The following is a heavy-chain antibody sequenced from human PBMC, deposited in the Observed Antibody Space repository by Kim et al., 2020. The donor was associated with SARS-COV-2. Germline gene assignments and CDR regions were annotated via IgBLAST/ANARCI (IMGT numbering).Heavy chain of an antibody. J-gene: IGHJ6*02. CDR1: GFTFSSYW. CDR2: INTDGSST. CDR3: ASLPVAASGYYYGVDV. Sequence: GGSLRLSCAASGFTFSSYWMHWVRQAPGKGLIWVSRINTDGSSTNYADSVKGRFTISRDNAKNTLYLHMNSLRDEDTAVYYCASLPVAASGYYYGVDVWGQGTMVTVSS. V-gene: IGHV3-74*01. D-gene: IGHD6-19*01.